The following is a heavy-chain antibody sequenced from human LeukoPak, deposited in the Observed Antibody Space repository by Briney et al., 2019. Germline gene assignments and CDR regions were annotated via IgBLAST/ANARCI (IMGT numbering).Heavy chain of an antibody. D-gene: IGHD3-10*01. J-gene: IGHJ4*02. CDR2: IYYSGST. V-gene: IGHV4-59*01. CDR1: GGSISSYY. Sequence: KPSETLSLTCTVSGGSISSYYWSWIRQPPGKGLEWIGYIYYSGSTNYNPSLKSRVTISVDTSKNQFSLKLSSVTAADTAVYYCASFSYYGSGPDYWGQGTLVTVSS. CDR3: ASFSYYGSGPDY.